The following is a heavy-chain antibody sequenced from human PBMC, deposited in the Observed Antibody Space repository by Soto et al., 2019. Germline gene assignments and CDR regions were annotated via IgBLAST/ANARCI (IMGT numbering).Heavy chain of an antibody. Sequence: GGSLRLSCAASGFTFSSYSMNWVRQAPGKGLEWVSSISSSGSIYSADSVKGRFTISRDNSNNTLYLQMNSLTADDTAVYYCAKRDHQYWGQGTLVTVSS. V-gene: IGHV3-21*04. CDR1: GFTFSSYS. J-gene: IGHJ4*02. CDR2: ISSSGSI. CDR3: AKRDHQY.